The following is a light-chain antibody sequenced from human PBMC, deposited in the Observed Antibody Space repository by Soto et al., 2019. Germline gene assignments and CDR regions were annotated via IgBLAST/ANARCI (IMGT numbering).Light chain of an antibody. CDR1: QSVSSN. J-gene: IGKJ1*01. CDR2: GAS. Sequence: EIVMTQSPATLSVSPGERATLSCRASQSVSSNLAWYQQKPGQAPRLLIYGASTRATGIPARFSGSGSGTEFTLTISSLQSEDFAMYFCQQYGGSPMAFGQGTKVDIK. V-gene: IGKV3-15*01. CDR3: QQYGGSPMA.